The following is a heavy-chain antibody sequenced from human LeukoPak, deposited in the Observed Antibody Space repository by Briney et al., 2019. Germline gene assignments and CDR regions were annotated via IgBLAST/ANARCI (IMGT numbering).Heavy chain of an antibody. J-gene: IGHJ4*02. CDR3: ARDGRDGYEPIDY. V-gene: IGHV3-21*01. Sequence: GGSLRLSCAASGFTFSMFAMNWVRQAPGKGLEWVSAISASGDNTYYADSVKGRFTISRDNAKNSLYLQMNSLRAEDTAVYYCARDGRDGYEPIDYWGQGTLVTVSS. CDR2: ISASGDNT. CDR1: GFTFSMFA. D-gene: IGHD5-24*01.